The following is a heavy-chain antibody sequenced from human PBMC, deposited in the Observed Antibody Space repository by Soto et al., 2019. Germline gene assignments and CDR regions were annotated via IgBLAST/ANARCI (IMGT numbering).Heavy chain of an antibody. CDR1: GFTFSTAW. J-gene: IGHJ6*02. V-gene: IGHV3-15*07. Sequence: GGSLRLSCAASGFTFSTAWMNWVRQAPGKGLEWVGRIKSKTDGGTTDYAAPVKGRFTISRDDSKNTLYLQMNSLKTEDTAVYYCTTDKEMYSSSWYGSYYYGMDVWGQGTTVTVSS. CDR2: IKSKTDGGTT. CDR3: TTDKEMYSSSWYGSYYYGMDV. D-gene: IGHD6-13*01.